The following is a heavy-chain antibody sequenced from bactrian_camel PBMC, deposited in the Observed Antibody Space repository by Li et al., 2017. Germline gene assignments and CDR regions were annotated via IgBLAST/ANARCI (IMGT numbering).Heavy chain of an antibody. D-gene: IGHD3*01. J-gene: IGHJ4*01. Sequence: HVQLVESGGGSVQAGGPLRLSCAASGYTYNRNCMAWFRQAPGKEREGVAVIVIGSGSSYYADSVKGRFTISRDNAKNTLYLQLSSLRTDDTAMYYCTKDLSYGTRDWTRSTRGQGTQVTVS. CDR3: TKDLSYGTRDWTRST. CDR1: GYTYNRNC. CDR2: IVIGSGSS. V-gene: IGHV3S1*01.